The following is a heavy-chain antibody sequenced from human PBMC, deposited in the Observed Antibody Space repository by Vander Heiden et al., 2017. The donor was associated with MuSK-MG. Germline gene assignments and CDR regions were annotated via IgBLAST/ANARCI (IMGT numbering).Heavy chain of an antibody. CDR2: INAGNGNT. J-gene: IGHJ3*02. CDR3: ARDLYSSGWYLHDALDI. V-gene: IGHV1-3*01. Sequence: QVQLVQSGAEVKKPGASVKVSCKASGYTFTSYAMHWVRQAPGQRLEWMGWINAGNGNTKYSQKFQGRVTITRDTSASTAYMELSSLRSEDTAVYYCARDLYSSGWYLHDALDIWGQGTMGTVSS. D-gene: IGHD6-19*01. CDR1: GYTFTSYA.